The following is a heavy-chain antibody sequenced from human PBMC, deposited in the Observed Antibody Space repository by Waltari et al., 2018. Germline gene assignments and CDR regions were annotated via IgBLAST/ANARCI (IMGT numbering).Heavy chain of an antibody. Sequence: QLQLQESGPGLVKPSETLSLTCTVSGGSISSSSYYWGWARQPPGKGLEWIGSIYYSGSTYYNPSLKSRVTISVDTSKNQFSLKLSSVTAADTAVYYCASPLSREYAFDIWGQGTMVTVSS. J-gene: IGHJ3*02. CDR1: GGSISSSSYY. CDR2: IYYSGST. V-gene: IGHV4-39*01. CDR3: ASPLSREYAFDI.